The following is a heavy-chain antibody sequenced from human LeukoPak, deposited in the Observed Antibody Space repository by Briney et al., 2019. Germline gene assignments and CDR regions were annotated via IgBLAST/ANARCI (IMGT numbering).Heavy chain of an antibody. Sequence: GGSLRLSCVASGFTFSNYPMTWVRQAPGKGLEWVSAVGSSGAGTKYAESVKGRFTISRDSSKSTLYLQMNSLRDEDTAVYYCAKDWRADYWGQGTLVTVSS. CDR1: GFTFSNYP. J-gene: IGHJ4*02. V-gene: IGHV3-23*01. CDR2: VGSSGAGT. CDR3: AKDWRADY.